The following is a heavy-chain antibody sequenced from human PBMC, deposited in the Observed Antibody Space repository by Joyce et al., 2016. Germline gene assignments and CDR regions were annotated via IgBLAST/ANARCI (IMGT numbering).Heavy chain of an antibody. CDR2: IKANGEGVTT. CDR1: GFSFTNAW. CDR3: TTDPRRRPPD. V-gene: IGHV3-15*01. Sequence: EVQLVESGGGLVKPGGSLRVSCGASGFSFTNAWLRWVRQGPGKGLELVGRIKANGEGVTTDYAVPVEGRFTISRDDSKNTLYLQMNSLKTEDTAMYYCTTDPRRRPPDWGQGTLVTVAS. J-gene: IGHJ4*02.